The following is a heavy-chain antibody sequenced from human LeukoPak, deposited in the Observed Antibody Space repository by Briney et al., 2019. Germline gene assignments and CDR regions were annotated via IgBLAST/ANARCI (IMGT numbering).Heavy chain of an antibody. CDR3: AKEKVVGWGLLGQGYYFDY. V-gene: IGHV3-30*18. J-gene: IGHJ4*02. D-gene: IGHD1-26*01. Sequence: PGGSLRLSCAASEFTFSSYGMHWVRQAPGKGLEWVAVISYDGSNKNYADSVKGRFTISRDNSKNTLYLQMNSLRAEDTAVYYCAKEKVVGWGLLGQGYYFDYWGQGTLVTVSS. CDR1: EFTFSSYG. CDR2: ISYDGSNK.